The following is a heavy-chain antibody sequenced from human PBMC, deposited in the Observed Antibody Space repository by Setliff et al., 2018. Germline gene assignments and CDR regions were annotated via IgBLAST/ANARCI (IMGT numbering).Heavy chain of an antibody. Sequence: GGSLRLSCAASGLTFRTYAMSWVRQAPGKGLEWVSSTTGSGGDRDYADSVKGRFTISRDNSKNTLYLQMNSLRPEDTAVYYCARFAKCGGHCWNDYWGQGTRVTVSS. CDR2: TTGSGGDR. V-gene: IGHV3-23*01. CDR3: ARFAKCGGHCWNDY. CDR1: GLTFRTYA. J-gene: IGHJ4*02. D-gene: IGHD2-21*02.